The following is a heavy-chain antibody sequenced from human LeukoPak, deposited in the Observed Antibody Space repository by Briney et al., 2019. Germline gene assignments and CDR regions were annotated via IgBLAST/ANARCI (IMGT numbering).Heavy chain of an antibody. D-gene: IGHD5-24*01. V-gene: IGHV3-21*01. J-gene: IGHJ4*02. Sequence: GGSLRLSCAASGFTFSSYEMNWVRQAPGKGLEWVSSISSSSSYIYYADSVKGRFTIFRDNTKNSLYLQMNSLRAEDTAVYYCSRDGDGHNRCEFDFWGQGTLVTVSS. CDR2: ISSSSSYI. CDR3: SRDGDGHNRCEFDF. CDR1: GFTFSSYE.